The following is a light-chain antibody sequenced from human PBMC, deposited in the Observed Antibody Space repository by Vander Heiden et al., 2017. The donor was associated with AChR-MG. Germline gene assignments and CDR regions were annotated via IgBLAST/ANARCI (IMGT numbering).Light chain of an antibody. J-gene: IGLJ2*01. CDR2: RGR. Sequence: SFELPPAVSVSVALGPTARIPCVGDHIANKKVHGNQQKAGQARVLVIDRGRDRPSGSPERFSGSNAENTATLTISRAQAGDEADYFWQVWDSSGVVFGGGTKLTVL. V-gene: IGLV3-9*01. CDR3: QVWDSSGVV. CDR1: HIANKK.